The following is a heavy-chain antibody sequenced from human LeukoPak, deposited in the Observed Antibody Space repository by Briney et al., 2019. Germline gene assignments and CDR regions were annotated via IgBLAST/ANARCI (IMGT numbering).Heavy chain of an antibody. CDR3: ARVLDTAMALGFYYFDY. D-gene: IGHD5-18*01. CDR2: IYYSGST. V-gene: IGHV4-59*01. Sequence: SETLSLTCTVSGGSISSYYWSWIRQPPGKGLEWIGYIYYSGSTNYNPSLKSRVTISVDTSKNQFSLKLSSVTAADTDVYYCARVLDTAMALGFYYFDYWGQGTLVTVSS. CDR1: GGSISSYY. J-gene: IGHJ4*02.